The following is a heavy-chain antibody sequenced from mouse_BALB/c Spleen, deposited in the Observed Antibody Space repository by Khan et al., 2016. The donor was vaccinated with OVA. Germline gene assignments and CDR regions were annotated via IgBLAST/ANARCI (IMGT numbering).Heavy chain of an antibody. V-gene: IGHV1-4*01. CDR2: INPSNGYT. D-gene: IGHD2-14*01. CDR1: GYTFTSYT. Sequence: QVQLKESGAELARPGASVKMSCKASGYTFTSYTIHWIKLRPGQGLEWIGFINPSNGYTNYNQKFKDKATLTADKSSTTVYMQLSSLKSDDSAVYICVRDRSNHRDDGWFSYWGQGTLVPVSA. J-gene: IGHJ3*01. CDR3: VRDRSNHRDDGWFSY.